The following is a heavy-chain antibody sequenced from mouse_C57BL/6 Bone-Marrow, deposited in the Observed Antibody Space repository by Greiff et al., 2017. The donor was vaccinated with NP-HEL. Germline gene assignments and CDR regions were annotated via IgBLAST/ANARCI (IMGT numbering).Heavy chain of an antibody. D-gene: IGHD1-1*01. V-gene: IGHV3-6*01. CDR1: GYSITSCYY. CDR2: ISYDGSN. J-gene: IGHJ3*01. Sequence: VQLQQSGPGLVKPSQSLSLTCSVTGYSITSCYYWNWIRQFPGNKLEWMGYISYDGSNNYNPSLKNRISITRDTSKNQFFLKLNSVTTEDTATYYCAREGGYYAWFAYWGQGTLVTVSA. CDR3: AREGGYYAWFAY.